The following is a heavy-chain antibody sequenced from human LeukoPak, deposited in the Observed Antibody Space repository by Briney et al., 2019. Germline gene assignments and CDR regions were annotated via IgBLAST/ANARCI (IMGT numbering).Heavy chain of an antibody. Sequence: SETLSLTCTVSGGSISSYYWSWIRQPPGKGLEWIGYIYYSESTNYNPSLKSRVTISLDTSKNQFSLKLSSVTAADTAVYYCASSPPQNYYDTSGYFDYWGQGTLVTVSS. CDR1: GGSISSYY. J-gene: IGHJ4*02. CDR3: ASSPPQNYYDTSGYFDY. V-gene: IGHV4-59*01. D-gene: IGHD3-22*01. CDR2: IYYSEST.